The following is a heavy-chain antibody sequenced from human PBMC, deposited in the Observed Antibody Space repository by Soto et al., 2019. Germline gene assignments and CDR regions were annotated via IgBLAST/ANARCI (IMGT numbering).Heavy chain of an antibody. CDR3: ARLRPAAAALWYYYYGMDV. CDR1: GGSFSGYY. CDR2: INHSGST. Sequence: SQTLSLTCAVHGGSFSGYYWSWIRQPPGKGLEWIGEINHSGSTNYNPSLKSRVTISVDTSKNQFSLKLSSVTAADTAVYYCARLRPAAAALWYYYYGMDVWGQGTTVTVSS. V-gene: IGHV4-34*01. D-gene: IGHD6-13*01. J-gene: IGHJ6*02.